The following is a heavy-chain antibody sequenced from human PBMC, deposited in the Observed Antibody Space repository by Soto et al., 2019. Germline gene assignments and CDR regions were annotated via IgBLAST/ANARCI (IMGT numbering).Heavy chain of an antibody. CDR2: IYYIGST. V-gene: IGHV4-30-4*08. CDR3: ASAYYYDSIAGSPWFDP. J-gene: IGHJ5*02. D-gene: IGHD3-22*01. CDR1: GGSISSGGYY. Sequence: PSETLSLTCTVSGGSISSGGYYWSWIRQHPGKGMERIGYIYYIGSTYYNPSLKSRVTISVDTSKNQFSLKLSSVTAADTAVYYCASAYYYDSIAGSPWFDPWGQGTLVTVSS.